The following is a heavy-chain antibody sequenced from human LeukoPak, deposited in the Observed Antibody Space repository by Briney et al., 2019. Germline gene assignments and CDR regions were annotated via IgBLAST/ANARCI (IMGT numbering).Heavy chain of an antibody. Sequence: ASVKVSCKASGYTFTSYDINWVRQATGQGLEWMGWMNPNSGNTGYAQKFQGRVTMTRNTSISTAYMELSSLRSEDTAVYYCARDPNIVATSPIYYFDYWGQGTLVTVSS. CDR2: MNPNSGNT. CDR1: GYTFTSYD. V-gene: IGHV1-8*01. D-gene: IGHD5-12*01. J-gene: IGHJ4*02. CDR3: ARDPNIVATSPIYYFDY.